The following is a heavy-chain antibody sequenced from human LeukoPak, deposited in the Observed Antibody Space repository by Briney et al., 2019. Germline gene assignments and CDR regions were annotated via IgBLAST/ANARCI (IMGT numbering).Heavy chain of an antibody. Sequence: PGGSLKLSCAASGFTFSSYAMSWVRQAPGKGLEWVSAISGSGGSTYYADSVKGRFTISRDNSKNTLYLQMNSLRAEDTAVYYCAKGWFGELFSESYYYYMDVWGKGTTVTISS. CDR3: AKGWFGELFSESYYYYMDV. CDR2: ISGSGGST. D-gene: IGHD3-10*01. J-gene: IGHJ6*03. V-gene: IGHV3-23*01. CDR1: GFTFSSYA.